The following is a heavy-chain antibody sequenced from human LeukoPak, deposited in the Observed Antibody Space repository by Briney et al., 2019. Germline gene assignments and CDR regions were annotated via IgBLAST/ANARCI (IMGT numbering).Heavy chain of an antibody. Sequence: PGRSLRLSCAASGFSFSTYGMHWVRQAPGQGPEWVAAIWADGSQKYYADSVPGRVTISRDNSKNTLYLQMNSLRVEDTAVYYCAKVRVGFQYFDYWGQGTLVTVSS. CDR2: IWADGSQK. D-gene: IGHD2-15*01. CDR3: AKVRVGFQYFDY. V-gene: IGHV3-33*06. J-gene: IGHJ4*02. CDR1: GFSFSTYG.